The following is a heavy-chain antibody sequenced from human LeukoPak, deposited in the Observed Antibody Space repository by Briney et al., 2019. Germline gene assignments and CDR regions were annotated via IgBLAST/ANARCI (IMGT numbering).Heavy chain of an antibody. CDR1: GGSISIGDYY. J-gene: IGHJ4*02. Sequence: SETLSLTCTVSGGSISIGDYYWSWIRQPPGKGLEWIGYIYYSGSAYYNPSLQSRVTISVDTSKNQFSLKLSSVTAADTAVYYCAKYGDYPFDYWGQGTLVTVSS. D-gene: IGHD4-17*01. CDR2: IYYSGSA. CDR3: AKYGDYPFDY. V-gene: IGHV4-30-4*01.